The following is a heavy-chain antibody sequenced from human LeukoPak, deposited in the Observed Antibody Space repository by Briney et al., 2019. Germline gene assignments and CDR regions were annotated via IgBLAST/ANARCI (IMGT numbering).Heavy chain of an antibody. Sequence: GGSLRLSCVASGFTFSNYATSWVRQAPGKGLEWVSAITGSGTNRYYADSLKGRFTTSRDNSKNTVFLQMNSLRHEDTAIYYCVIWGDYDVLTAYYVPDFWGQGTLVTVSS. CDR3: VIWGDYDVLTAYYVPDF. CDR2: ITGSGTNR. CDR1: GFTFSNYA. J-gene: IGHJ4*02. V-gene: IGHV3-23*01. D-gene: IGHD3-9*01.